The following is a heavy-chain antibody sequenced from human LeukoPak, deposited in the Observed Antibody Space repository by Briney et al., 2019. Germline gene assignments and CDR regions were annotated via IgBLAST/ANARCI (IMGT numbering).Heavy chain of an antibody. V-gene: IGHV4-59*11. J-gene: IGHJ4*02. CDR2: IYYSGST. Sequence: SETLSLTCTVSGGSLSSHYWSWIRQPPVKGLEWIGYIYYSGSTNYNPSLKSRVTISVDTSKNQFSLKLSSVTAADTAVYYCARVGSGSYYDGFDYWGQGTLVTVSS. D-gene: IGHD1-26*01. CDR1: GGSLSSHY. CDR3: ARVGSGSYYDGFDY.